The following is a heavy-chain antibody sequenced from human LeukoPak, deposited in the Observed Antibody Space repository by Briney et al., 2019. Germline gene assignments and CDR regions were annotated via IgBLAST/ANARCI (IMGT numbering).Heavy chain of an antibody. CDR1: GFTVDSNY. D-gene: IGHD3-22*01. J-gene: IGHJ4*02. Sequence: GGSLRLSCAASGFTVDSNYLSWVRQAPGKGLEWVSTIYTGGNTYYAASVKGRFTISRDFSKNTVFLHMNSLRAEDTAMYYCARGDGSGYYDYFDYWGQGALVTVSS. CDR3: ARGDGSGYYDYFDY. CDR2: IYTGGNT. V-gene: IGHV3-53*01.